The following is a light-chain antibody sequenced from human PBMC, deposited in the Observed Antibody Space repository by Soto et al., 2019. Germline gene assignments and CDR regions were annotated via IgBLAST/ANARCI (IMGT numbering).Light chain of an antibody. Sequence: EVVLTQSPATLSLSPGKGTTLSCRASQSISNYLAWYQQKPGQAPRLLIYATSNRATGIPARFSGSGSGTDFTLTISSLELEDFAVYYCQQRSSWPFPFGPGTKVDIK. J-gene: IGKJ3*01. V-gene: IGKV3-11*01. CDR3: QQRSSWPFP. CDR2: ATS. CDR1: QSISNY.